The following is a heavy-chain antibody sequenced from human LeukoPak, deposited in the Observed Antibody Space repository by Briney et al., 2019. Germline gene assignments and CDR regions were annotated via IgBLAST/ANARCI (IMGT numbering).Heavy chain of an antibody. D-gene: IGHD2-2*01. CDR1: GGSISSGSYY. J-gene: IGHJ5*02. CDR2: IYTSGST. Sequence: SETLSLTCTVSGGSISSGSYYWSWIRQPAGKGLEWIGRIYTSGSTNYNPSLKSRVTISVDTSKNQFSLKLSSVTAADTAVYYCARAHPRYCSSTSCVPRGWFDPWGQGTLVTVSS. CDR3: ARAHPRYCSSTSCVPRGWFDP. V-gene: IGHV4-61*02.